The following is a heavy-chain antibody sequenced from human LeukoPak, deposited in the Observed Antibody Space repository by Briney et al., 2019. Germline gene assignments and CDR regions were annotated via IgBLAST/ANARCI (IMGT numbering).Heavy chain of an antibody. CDR2: IYPGDSDT. CDR3: ARRSSGWYLDY. V-gene: IGHV5-51*01. CDR1: GYSFTSYW. Sequence: GESLKISCRGSGYSFTSYWIGWVRQMPGKGLEWMGIIYPGDSDTRYSPSFQGQVTISADKSISTAYLQWSSLKASDTAMFCCARRSSGWYLDYWGQGTLVTVSS. J-gene: IGHJ4*02. D-gene: IGHD6-19*01.